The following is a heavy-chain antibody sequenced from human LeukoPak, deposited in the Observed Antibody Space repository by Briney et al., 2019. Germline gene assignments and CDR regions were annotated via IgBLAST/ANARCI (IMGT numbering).Heavy chain of an antibody. CDR2: INPNSGGT. CDR3: AREAQYYGSGSYHTYNWFDP. CDR1: GYTFTGYY. J-gene: IGHJ5*02. Sequence: ASVKVSCKASGYTFTGYYMHWVRQAPGQGLEWMRRINPNSGGTNYAQKFQGRVTMTRDTSISTAYMELSRLRSDDTAVYYCAREAQYYGSGSYHTYNWFDPWGQGTLVTVSS. D-gene: IGHD3-10*01. V-gene: IGHV1-2*06.